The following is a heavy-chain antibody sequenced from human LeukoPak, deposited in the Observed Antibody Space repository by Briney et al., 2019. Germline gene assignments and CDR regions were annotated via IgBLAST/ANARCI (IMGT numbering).Heavy chain of an antibody. J-gene: IGHJ6*03. CDR2: IYTSGNT. CDR3: ASPAMAFIDQGRYNYYYYMDV. Sequence: PSQTLSLTCTVSGGSISSGSYYWSWIRQPAGKGLEWIGRIYTSGNTNYNPSLKSRVTLSVDTSKNQFSLKLSSVTAADTAVYYCASPAMAFIDQGRYNYYYYMDVWGKGTTVTVSS. V-gene: IGHV4-61*02. D-gene: IGHD5-18*01. CDR1: GGSISSGSYY.